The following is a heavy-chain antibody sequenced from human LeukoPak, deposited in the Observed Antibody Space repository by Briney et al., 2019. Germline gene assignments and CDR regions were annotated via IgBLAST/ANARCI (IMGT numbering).Heavy chain of an antibody. V-gene: IGHV3-21*01. D-gene: IGHD3-22*01. CDR3: ARLRYDSSGYYSIFDY. Sequence: GGSLRLPCAASGFTFSTYAMSWVRQAPGKGLEWVSSITRTSIYIYYADSVKGRFTISRDNAKNSLYLQMNSLRAEDTAVYYCARLRYDSSGYYSIFDYWGQGTLVTVSS. J-gene: IGHJ4*02. CDR1: GFTFSTYA. CDR2: ITRTSIYI.